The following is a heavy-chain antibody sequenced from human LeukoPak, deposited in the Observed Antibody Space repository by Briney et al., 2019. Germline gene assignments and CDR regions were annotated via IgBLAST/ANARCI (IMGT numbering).Heavy chain of an antibody. CDR3: ARAQWLATSDS. CDR1: GFTFSSYG. V-gene: IGHV3-30*03. D-gene: IGHD6-19*01. J-gene: IGHJ4*02. Sequence: GGSLRLSCAASGFTFSSYGMHWVRQAPGKGLEWVAVISYDGSNKYYADSVKGRFTISRDNSKNTLYLQMNSLRAEDTAVYYCARAQWLATSDSWGQGTLVTVSS. CDR2: ISYDGSNK.